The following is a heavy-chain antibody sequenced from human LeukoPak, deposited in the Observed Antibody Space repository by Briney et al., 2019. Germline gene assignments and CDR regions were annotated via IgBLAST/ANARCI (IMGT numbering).Heavy chain of an antibody. CDR1: GYTFTSYG. J-gene: IGHJ6*02. Sequence: GASVKVSCKASGYTFTSYGISWVRQAPGQGLEWMGWISAYNGNTNYAQKLQGRVTMTTDTSTSTAYMELRSLRSDDMAVYYCARDSYSGSYYDINYYGMDVWGQGTTVTVSS. D-gene: IGHD1-26*01. CDR2: ISAYNGNT. CDR3: ARDSYSGSYYDINYYGMDV. V-gene: IGHV1-18*03.